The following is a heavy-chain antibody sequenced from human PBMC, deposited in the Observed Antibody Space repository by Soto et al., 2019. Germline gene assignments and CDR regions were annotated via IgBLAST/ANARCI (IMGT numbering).Heavy chain of an antibody. CDR2: IYYSGST. CDR3: ARRYGSAFDF. J-gene: IGHJ3*01. CDR1: GGSISSYY. Sequence: SETLSLTCTVSGGSISSYYWSWIRQPPGKGLEWIGYIYYSGSTNYNPSLKSRVTISVDTSKNQFSLKLSSVTATDTAVYYCARRYGSAFDFWGQGTMVTVSS. V-gene: IGHV4-59*01. D-gene: IGHD3-10*01.